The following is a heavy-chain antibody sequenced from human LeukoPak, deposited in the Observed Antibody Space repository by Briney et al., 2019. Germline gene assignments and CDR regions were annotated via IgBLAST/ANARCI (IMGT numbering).Heavy chain of an antibody. V-gene: IGHV4-59*01. CDR1: GGSISSYY. J-gene: IGHJ6*03. CDR2: IYYSGST. Sequence: SETLSLTCTVSGGSISSYYWSWIRQPPGKGLEWIGDIYYSGSTNYNPSLKSRVTISVDTSKNQFSLKLSSVTAADTAVYYCARVQRYSYGSYYYYYYMDVWGKGTTVTVSS. D-gene: IGHD5-18*01. CDR3: ARVQRYSYGSYYYYYYMDV.